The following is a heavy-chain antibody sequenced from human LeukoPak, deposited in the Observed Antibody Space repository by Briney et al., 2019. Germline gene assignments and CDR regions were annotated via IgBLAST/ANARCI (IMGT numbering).Heavy chain of an antibody. CDR2: ISGSGGST. D-gene: IGHD3-16*01. V-gene: IGHV3-23*01. Sequence: GGSLRLSCAASGFTFSSYAMSWVRQAPGKGLEWVSAISGSGGSTYYADSVKGRFTISRDKSKNTLYLQMNSLSAEVPAVYYCAKVWAPNDYWGQGTLVTVSS. CDR1: GFTFSSYA. J-gene: IGHJ4*02. CDR3: AKVWAPNDY.